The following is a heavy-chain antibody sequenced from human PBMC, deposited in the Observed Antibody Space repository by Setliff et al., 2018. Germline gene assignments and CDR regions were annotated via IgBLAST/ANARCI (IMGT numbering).Heavy chain of an antibody. J-gene: IGHJ5*02. CDR1: GFSISSGYY. D-gene: IGHD2-21*02. V-gene: IGHV4-38-2*02. CDR2: IHHSGST. Sequence: PSETLSLTCAVSGFSISSGYYWGWIRQPPGKGLEWIVNIHHSGSTYYNPSLKSRVTISVDTSKNQFSLKLSSVTAADTAVYYWAREVGENGGNSANWFDTWGQGTLVTVSS. CDR3: AREVGENGGNSANWFDT.